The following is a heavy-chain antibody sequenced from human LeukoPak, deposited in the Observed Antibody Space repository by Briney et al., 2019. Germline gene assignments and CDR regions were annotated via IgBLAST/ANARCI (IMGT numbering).Heavy chain of an antibody. CDR3: ARDRIVSDSWDIKYYYGLDV. V-gene: IGHV3-13*01. D-gene: IGHD6-13*01. Sequence: PGGSLRLSCAAXGXXXXXXDXXXXXXTXXXXLXXVXXIXKXXXTYXAGSVKGRFTISRENAKNSLYLQMNSLRAGDTAVYYCARDRIVSDSWDIKYYYGLDVWGQGTTVTVS. CDR1: GXXXXXXD. CDR2: IXKXXXT. J-gene: IGHJ6*02.